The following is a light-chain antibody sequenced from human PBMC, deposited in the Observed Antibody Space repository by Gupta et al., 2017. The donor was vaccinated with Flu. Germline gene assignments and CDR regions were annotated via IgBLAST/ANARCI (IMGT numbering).Light chain of an antibody. CDR3: QHTYDTPRT. J-gene: IGKJ2*02. V-gene: IGKV1-39*01. CDR2: GSS. CDR1: QNIMTF. Sequence: DIQLTQTPPSLSASVGDTVTITCRASQNIMTFLVWYQQKSGTAPKLLIYGSSSLQSGVPSRFSGRGSNMEFTLTITDGQHEESATYCCQHTYDTPRTFGRGTKLEI.